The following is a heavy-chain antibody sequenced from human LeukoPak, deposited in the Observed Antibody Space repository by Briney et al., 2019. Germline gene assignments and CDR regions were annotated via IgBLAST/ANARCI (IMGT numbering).Heavy chain of an antibody. D-gene: IGHD1-26*01. CDR3: AKDRYSGSYFLDY. V-gene: IGHV3-30*02. Sequence: GGSLRLSCAASGFTVSSNYMSWVRQAPGKGLEWVAFIRYDGSNKYYADSVKGRFTISRDNSKNTLYLQMNSLRAEDTAVYYCAKDRYSGSYFLDYWGQGTLVTVSS. CDR1: GFTVSSNY. CDR2: IRYDGSNK. J-gene: IGHJ4*02.